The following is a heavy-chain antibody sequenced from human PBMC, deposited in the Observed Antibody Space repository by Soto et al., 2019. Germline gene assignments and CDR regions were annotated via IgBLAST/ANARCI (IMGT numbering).Heavy chain of an antibody. CDR3: ARGNPWDY. CDR2: RYYSEST. D-gene: IGHD1-1*01. J-gene: IGHJ4*02. CDR1: GGSITTGGYY. Sequence: SETLSLSCTVSGGSITTGGYYWSWIRQLPGKGLEWIGHRYYSESTYYNPSLKSRVSISLDTPKNQFSLKLNSVTAADTAVYYCARGNPWDYWGQGTLVTVSS. V-gene: IGHV4-30-4*02.